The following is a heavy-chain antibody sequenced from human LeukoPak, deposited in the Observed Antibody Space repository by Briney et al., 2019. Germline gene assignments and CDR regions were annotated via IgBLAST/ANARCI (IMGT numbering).Heavy chain of an antibody. CDR1: GFTFSSYA. Sequence: PGRSLRLSCAASGFTFSSYAMHWARQAPGKGLEWVAVISYDGSNKYYADSVKGRFTISRDNSKNTLYLQMNSLRAEDTAVYYCASGPGALTGTTPSNYWAQGTLVTVSS. CDR3: ASGPGALTGTTPSNY. V-gene: IGHV3-30-3*01. J-gene: IGHJ4*02. D-gene: IGHD1-7*01. CDR2: ISYDGSNK.